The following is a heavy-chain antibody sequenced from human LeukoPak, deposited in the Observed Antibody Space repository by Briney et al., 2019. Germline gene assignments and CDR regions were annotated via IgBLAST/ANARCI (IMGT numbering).Heavy chain of an antibody. CDR1: GYTFIDYY. Sequence: ASVKVSCKASGYTFIDYYIHWVRQAPGQGLEWMGWIDPNSGGTNYAQSFRGRVTMTRDTSLSTAYMELRRLRSEDTAVYYCARASSYCGGDCYSANIWGQGTMVTVSS. D-gene: IGHD2-21*01. CDR2: IDPNSGGT. CDR3: ARASSYCGGDCYSANI. J-gene: IGHJ3*02. V-gene: IGHV1-2*02.